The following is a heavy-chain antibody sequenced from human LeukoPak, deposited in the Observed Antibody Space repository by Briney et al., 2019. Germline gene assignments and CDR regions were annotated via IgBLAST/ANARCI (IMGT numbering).Heavy chain of an antibody. CDR3: ARSGGEEVRYFDL. Sequence: PGGSLRLSCAASGFTFDDYGMTWVRQAPGKGLEWVSGINWNGGSTGYADSVKGRFTISRDNAKNSLYVQMNSLRAEDTALYYCARSGGEEVRYFDLWGRGTLVTVSS. CDR2: INWNGGST. V-gene: IGHV3-20*04. CDR1: GFTFDDYG. D-gene: IGHD3-10*01. J-gene: IGHJ2*01.